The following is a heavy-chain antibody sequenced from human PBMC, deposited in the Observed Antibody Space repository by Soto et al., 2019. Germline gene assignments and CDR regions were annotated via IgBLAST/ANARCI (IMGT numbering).Heavy chain of an antibody. D-gene: IGHD3-3*01. CDR1: GFSLTTSGVG. Sequence: QITLNESGPTVVSPTETLTLTCRFSGFSLTTSGVGVGWIRQSPGKAPELLALIYWDDDKRYSASLKSRLTITKDTSKNQVVLTVSDLDPTDTATYYCAHRVLRTVFGLVTTTAIYFDFWGQGTPVAVSS. CDR3: AHRVLRTVFGLVTTTAIYFDF. J-gene: IGHJ4*02. V-gene: IGHV2-5*02. CDR2: IYWDDDK.